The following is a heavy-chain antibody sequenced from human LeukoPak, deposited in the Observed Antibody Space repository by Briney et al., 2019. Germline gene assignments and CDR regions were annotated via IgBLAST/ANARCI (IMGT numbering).Heavy chain of an antibody. CDR1: GGFISSYY. J-gene: IGHJ4*02. Sequence: SETLSLTCTVSGGFISSYYWSWIRQPAGKGLEWIGRIYSGGSTNYNPSLKSRVTMSVDSSNNQFSLKLSSVTAADTAVFYCARENTGSHREFDYWGQGTLVTVSS. CDR2: IYSGGST. CDR3: ARENTGSHREFDY. D-gene: IGHD1-26*01. V-gene: IGHV4-4*07.